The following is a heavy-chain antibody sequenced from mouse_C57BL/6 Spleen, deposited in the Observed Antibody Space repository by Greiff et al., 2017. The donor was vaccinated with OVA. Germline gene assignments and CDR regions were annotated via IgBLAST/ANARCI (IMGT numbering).Heavy chain of an antibody. CDR3: ARRGDSNYDYAMDY. D-gene: IGHD2-5*01. Sequence: EVQGVESGGGLVQPGGSLKLSCAASGFTFSDYGMAWVRQAPRKGPEWVAFISNLAYSIYYADTVTGRFTISRENAKNTLYLEMSSLSSEDTAMYYCARRGDSNYDYAMDYWGQGTSVTVSS. J-gene: IGHJ4*01. CDR2: ISNLAYSI. V-gene: IGHV5-15*01. CDR1: GFTFSDYG.